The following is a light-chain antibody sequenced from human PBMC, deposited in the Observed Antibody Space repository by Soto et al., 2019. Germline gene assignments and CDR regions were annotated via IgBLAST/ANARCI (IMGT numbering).Light chain of an antibody. Sequence: EIVLTPSPGTLSLSPGERATLSCRASQTVSSSYLAWYQRKPGQAPRLLIYGASTRATGIPARFSGSGSGTEFTLTISSLQSEDFAVYYCQQYNNWPWTFGQGTKVDIK. CDR1: QTVSSSY. CDR2: GAS. CDR3: QQYNNWPWT. J-gene: IGKJ1*01. V-gene: IGKV3-15*01.